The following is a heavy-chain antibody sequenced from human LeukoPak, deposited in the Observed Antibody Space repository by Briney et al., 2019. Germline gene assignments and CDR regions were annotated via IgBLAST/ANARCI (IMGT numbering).Heavy chain of an antibody. CDR2: IWYDGSNK. CDR1: GFTFSSYG. CDR3: AKDRAGAAAGTFYFDY. J-gene: IGHJ4*02. Sequence: GGSLRLSCAASGFTFSSYGMHWVRQAPGKGLEWVAVIWYDGSNKYYADSVKGRFTISRDNSKNTLYLQMNSLRAEDTAVCYCAKDRAGAAAGTFYFDYWGQGTLVTVSS. V-gene: IGHV3-33*06. D-gene: IGHD6-13*01.